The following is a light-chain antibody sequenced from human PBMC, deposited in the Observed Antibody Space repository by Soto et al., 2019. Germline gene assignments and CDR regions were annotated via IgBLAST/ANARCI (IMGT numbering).Light chain of an antibody. CDR1: ESVRHY. Sequence: EIMFTQSPATLSLSTGKRATLSCRASESVRHYVAWYQQKPAQAPRLLIYDASNRATGIPARFSGSGSGTDYTLTISSLEAEDFTLYYSQERDKWSSLLGQGTKVDIK. J-gene: IGKJ2*01. CDR3: QERDKWSSL. V-gene: IGKV3-11*01. CDR2: DAS.